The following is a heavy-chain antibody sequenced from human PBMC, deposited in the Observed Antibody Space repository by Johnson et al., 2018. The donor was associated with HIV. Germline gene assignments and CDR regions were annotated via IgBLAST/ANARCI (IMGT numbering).Heavy chain of an antibody. CDR1: GFTFRSYA. CDR2: INWNGGST. D-gene: IGHD6-19*01. V-gene: IGHV3-20*04. Sequence: EVQLVESGGGLVQPGGSLRLSCAASGFTFRSYAMSWVRQAPGRGLEWVSGINWNGGSTGYADSVKGRFTISRDNAKNSLHLQMNSLRAEDTAFYYCARDRRNRQWQRLDAFDIWGQGTMVIVSS. CDR3: ARDRRNRQWQRLDAFDI. J-gene: IGHJ3*02.